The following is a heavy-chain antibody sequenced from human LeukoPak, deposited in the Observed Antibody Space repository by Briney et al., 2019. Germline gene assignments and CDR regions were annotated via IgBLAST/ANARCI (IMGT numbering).Heavy chain of an antibody. D-gene: IGHD5-18*01. J-gene: IGHJ4*02. CDR2: ISGDGGST. Sequence: GGSLRLSCAASGFTFDDYAMHWVRQAPGKGLEWVSLISGDGGSTYYADSVKGRFTISRDNAKNSLYLQMNSLRAEDTAVYYCARGEDTAMGVFDYWGQGTLVTVSS. CDR1: GFTFDDYA. CDR3: ARGEDTAMGVFDY. V-gene: IGHV3-43*02.